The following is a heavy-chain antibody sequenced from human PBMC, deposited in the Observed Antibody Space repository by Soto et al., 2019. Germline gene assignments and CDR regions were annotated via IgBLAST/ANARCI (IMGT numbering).Heavy chain of an antibody. V-gene: IGHV1-3*01. J-gene: IGHJ4*02. Sequence: ASVKVSCKASGYTFSSYAIHWVRQAPGQGLEWMGWIHAGTGNTKYSQSFQGRVTISRDTSATTAYMELNSLRSEDTAVYYCARGVGFLDYWGQGTLVTVSS. CDR3: ARGVGFLDY. CDR1: GYTFSSYA. CDR2: IHAGTGNT. D-gene: IGHD1-26*01.